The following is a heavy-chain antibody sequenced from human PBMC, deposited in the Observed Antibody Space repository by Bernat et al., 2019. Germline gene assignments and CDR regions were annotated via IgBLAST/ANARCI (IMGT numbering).Heavy chain of an antibody. Sequence: EVQLVESGGGLVKPGGSLRLSCAASGFTFSSYSMNWVRQAPWKGLEWVSSISSSSSYIYYAESVKGRLTISRDNAKNSLYLQMNSLRAEDTAVYYCARDPTGKVQLYLDFWGRGTLVTVSS. CDR3: ARDPTGKVQLYLDF. J-gene: IGHJ2*01. CDR2: ISSSSSYI. V-gene: IGHV3-21*01. D-gene: IGHD1-1*01. CDR1: GFTFSSYS.